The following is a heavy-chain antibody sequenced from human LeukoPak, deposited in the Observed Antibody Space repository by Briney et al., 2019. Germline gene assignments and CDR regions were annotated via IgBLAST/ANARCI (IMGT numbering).Heavy chain of an antibody. J-gene: IGHJ4*02. D-gene: IGHD3-16*01. CDR1: GESISGFY. CDR3: ARGVPFMNLDY. CDR2: IYYSGST. V-gene: IGHV4-59*01. Sequence: PSETLSLTCTVSGESISGFYWTWIRQPPGKGLEWIGYIYYSGSTNYNPSLKSRVTISVDTSKNQFSLKLSSVTAADTAVYYCARGVPFMNLDYWGQGTLVTVSS.